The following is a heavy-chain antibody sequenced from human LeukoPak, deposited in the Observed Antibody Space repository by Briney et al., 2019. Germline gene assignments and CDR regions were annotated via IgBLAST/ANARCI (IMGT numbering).Heavy chain of an antibody. D-gene: IGHD3-3*01. Sequence: SETLSLTCTVSGGSISSGGYYWSWIRQHPGKGLGWIGYIYYSGSTYYNPSLKSRVTISVDTSKNQFSLKLSSVTAADTAVYYCARQPTNYDFWSGYYTPIYFDYWGQGTLVTVSS. CDR3: ARQPTNYDFWSGYYTPIYFDY. CDR2: IYYSGST. V-gene: IGHV4-31*03. J-gene: IGHJ4*02. CDR1: GGSISSGGYY.